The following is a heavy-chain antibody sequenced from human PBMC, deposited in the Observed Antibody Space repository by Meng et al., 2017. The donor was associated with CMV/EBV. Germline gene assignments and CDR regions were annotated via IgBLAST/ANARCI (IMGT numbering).Heavy chain of an antibody. D-gene: IGHD3/OR15-3a*01. CDR1: GFTFSSSA. CDR2: IRSKANSYAT. Sequence: GESLKISCAASGFTFSSSAMHWVRQASGKGLEWVGRIRSKANSYATAYAASVKGRFTISRDDSKNTAYLQMNSLKTEDTAVYYCTLGALTCEDCYFDYWGQGTLVTVSS. J-gene: IGHJ4*02. V-gene: IGHV3-73*01. CDR3: TLGALTCEDCYFDY.